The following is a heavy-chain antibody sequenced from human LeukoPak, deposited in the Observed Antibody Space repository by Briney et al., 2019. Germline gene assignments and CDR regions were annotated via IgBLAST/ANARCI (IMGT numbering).Heavy chain of an antibody. CDR2: IKHDGRDK. Sequence: GSLRLSCSASGFTFSNYLMTWVRQSPGKGLEWVAIIKHDGRDKYCVDSVKGRFTISRDNAKNSLYLQMSSLRAEDTAVYYCARGGHRQKEFWGQGTLVTVSS. D-gene: IGHD3-10*01. V-gene: IGHV3-7*01. J-gene: IGHJ4*02. CDR1: GFTFSNYL. CDR3: ARGGHRQKEF.